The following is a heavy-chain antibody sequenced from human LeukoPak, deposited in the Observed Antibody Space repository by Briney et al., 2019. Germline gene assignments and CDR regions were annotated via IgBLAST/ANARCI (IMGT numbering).Heavy chain of an antibody. J-gene: IGHJ6*02. CDR3: ARDRDPAQGGWDYYYYCMVV. CDR2: INPNSGGT. V-gene: IGHV1-2*02. CDR1: GYTFTGYY. D-gene: IGHD6-19*01. Sequence: ASVKVSCKASGYTFTGYYMHWVRQAPGQGLAWMGWINPNSGGTNYAQKFQGRVTMTRDTSISTAYMELSRLRSDDTAVYYCARDRDPAQGGWDYYYYCMVVWGQGTTVTVSS.